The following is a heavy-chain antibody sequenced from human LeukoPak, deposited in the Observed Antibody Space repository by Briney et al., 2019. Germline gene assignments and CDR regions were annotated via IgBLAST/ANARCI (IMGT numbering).Heavy chain of an antibody. D-gene: IGHD2-2*01. CDR2: ISYDGSNK. CDR1: GFTFSSYA. V-gene: IGHV3-30-3*01. J-gene: IGHJ5*02. Sequence: PGGSLRLSCAASGFTFSSYAMHWVRQAPGKGLEWVAVISYDGSNKYYADSVKGRFTISRDNSKNTLYLQMNSLRVEDMAVYYCAREALFSQLLLTWFDPWGQGTLVTVSS. CDR3: AREALFSQLLLTWFDP.